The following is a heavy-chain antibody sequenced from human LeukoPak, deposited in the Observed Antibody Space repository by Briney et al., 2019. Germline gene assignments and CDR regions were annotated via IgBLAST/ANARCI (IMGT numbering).Heavy chain of an antibody. Sequence: PGGSLRLSCAASGFAFSSYGMHWVRQAPGKGLEWVAFIRDDGSTKYYADSVKGRFTISRDNSKNTLFLQMNSLRAEDTAVYYCASQGSSSWGIFDYWGQGTLVTVSS. J-gene: IGHJ4*02. CDR2: IRDDGSTK. D-gene: IGHD6-13*01. V-gene: IGHV3-30*02. CDR3: ASQGSSSWGIFDY. CDR1: GFAFSSYG.